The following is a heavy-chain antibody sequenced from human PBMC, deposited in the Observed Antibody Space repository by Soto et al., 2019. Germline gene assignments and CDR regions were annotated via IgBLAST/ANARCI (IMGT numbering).Heavy chain of an antibody. CDR2: MSYDGSNR. Sequence: QVQLVESGGGVVQPGRSLRLSCAASGFSFSVYAMHWVRQAPGKGLEWVAVMSYDGSNRYYADSVKGRFTTSRDNSKNTIYLQMNSLRPEDSAVYYCARDSYRYCSSTTCYRWFDPWGQGTQVTVSS. D-gene: IGHD2-2*01. CDR3: ARDSYRYCSSTTCYRWFDP. V-gene: IGHV3-30-3*01. J-gene: IGHJ5*02. CDR1: GFSFSVYA.